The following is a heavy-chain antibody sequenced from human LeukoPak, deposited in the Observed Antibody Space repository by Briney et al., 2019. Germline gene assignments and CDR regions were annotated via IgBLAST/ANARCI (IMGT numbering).Heavy chain of an antibody. CDR2: FSGSGGST. CDR3: AKGGWYEDLDDAFDI. V-gene: IGHV3-23*01. J-gene: IGHJ3*02. D-gene: IGHD6-19*01. Sequence: QSGWAQRLSCAASGFTFSHYAMNWVREAAGRGLEWVSVFSGSGGSTYYADSVEGLHPISRDYFKNTLYLQMNSLRAEDTAVYYCAKGGWYEDLDDAFDIWGQGTMVTVSS. CDR1: GFTFSHYA.